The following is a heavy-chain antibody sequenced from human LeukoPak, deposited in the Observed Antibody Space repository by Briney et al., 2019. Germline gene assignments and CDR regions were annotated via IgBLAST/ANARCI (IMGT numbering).Heavy chain of an antibody. J-gene: IGHJ4*02. CDR2: LSPDGGTI. Sequence: PGGSLRLSCVVSGFTFSSYWMHWVRQAAGKGLVWVSRLSPDGGTIDYSDSVRGRFTISRDNAKDTLYLQMNSLRVDDTAVYYCATAGQWRFDSWGLGTLVTVSS. CDR1: GFTFSSYW. CDR3: ATAGQWRFDS. D-gene: IGHD6-19*01. V-gene: IGHV3-74*01.